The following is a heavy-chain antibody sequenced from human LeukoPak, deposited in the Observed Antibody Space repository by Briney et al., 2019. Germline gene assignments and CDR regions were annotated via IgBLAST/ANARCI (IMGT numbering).Heavy chain of an antibody. J-gene: IGHJ4*02. V-gene: IGHV1-2*02. Sequence: ASVKVSCKASGYTFTGYYMHWVRQAPGQGLEWMGWINPNSGGTNYAQKFQGRVTITRDTSISTAYTELSRLRSDDTAVYYCARYYYGSGSYYLYYWGQGTLVTVSS. CDR2: INPNSGGT. CDR3: ARYYYGSGSYYLYY. CDR1: GYTFTGYY. D-gene: IGHD3-10*01.